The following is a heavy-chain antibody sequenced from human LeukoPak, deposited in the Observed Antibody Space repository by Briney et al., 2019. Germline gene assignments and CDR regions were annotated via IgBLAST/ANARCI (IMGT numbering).Heavy chain of an antibody. J-gene: IGHJ4*01. CDR3: TTSPPPSSWYFDY. V-gene: IGHV3-15*07. CDR2: IKSKTDGGTT. D-gene: IGHD6-13*01. CDR1: GFTFSNAW. Sequence: PGGSLRLSCAASGFTFSNAWMNWVRQAPGKGLEWVGRIKSKTDGGTTDYAAPVKGRFTISRDDSKNTLYLQMNSLKTEDTAVYYCTTSPPPSSWYFDYWGHGTLVTVSS.